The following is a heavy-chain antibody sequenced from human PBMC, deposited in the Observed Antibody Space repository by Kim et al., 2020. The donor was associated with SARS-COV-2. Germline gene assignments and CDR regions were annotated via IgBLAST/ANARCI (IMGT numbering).Heavy chain of an antibody. Sequence: SVKVSCKASGGTFSSYAISWVRQAPGQGLEWMGRIIPILGIANYAQKFQGRVTITADKSTSTAYMELSSLRSEDTAVYYCAREMDTANWSHFDYWGQGTLVTVSS. V-gene: IGHV1-69*04. CDR3: AREMDTANWSHFDY. CDR1: GGTFSSYA. CDR2: IIPILGIA. J-gene: IGHJ4*02. D-gene: IGHD5-18*01.